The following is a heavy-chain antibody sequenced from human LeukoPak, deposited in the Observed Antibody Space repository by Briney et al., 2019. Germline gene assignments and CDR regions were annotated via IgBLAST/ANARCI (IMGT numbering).Heavy chain of an antibody. CDR3: ARARSSSWYFGFDP. V-gene: IGHV4-59*08. CDR2: IYYSGNT. CDR1: GGSISSYY. D-gene: IGHD6-13*01. J-gene: IGHJ5*02. Sequence: PSETLSLTCTVSGGSISSYYWSWIRQPPGKGLEWIGYIYYSGNTNYNPSLKSRVTISMDTSKNQFSLKLSSVTAADTAVYYCARARSSSWYFGFDPWGQGTLVTVSS.